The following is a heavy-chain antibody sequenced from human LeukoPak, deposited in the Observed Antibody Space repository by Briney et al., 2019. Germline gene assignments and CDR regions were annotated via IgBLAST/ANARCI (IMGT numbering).Heavy chain of an antibody. D-gene: IGHD5-12*01. CDR2: IIPIFGTA. V-gene: IGHV1-2*02. CDR3: ARDGLVATAFDY. CDR1: GYTFSSYA. J-gene: IGHJ4*02. Sequence: GASVKVSCKASGYTFSSYAISWARQAPGQGLEWMGGIIPIFGTANYAQKFQGRVTMTRDTSVTTAYMELSRLRSDDTAVYYCARDGLVATAFDYWGQGTLVTVPS.